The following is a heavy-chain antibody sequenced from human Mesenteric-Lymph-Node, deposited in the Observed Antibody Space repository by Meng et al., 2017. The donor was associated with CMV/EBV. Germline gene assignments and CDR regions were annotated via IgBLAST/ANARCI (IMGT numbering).Heavy chain of an antibody. V-gene: IGHV3-7*03. D-gene: IGHD3-22*01. CDR3: ARVSFDYYDSSGFGY. CDR1: GFLFHTYW. CDR2: IKQDGNEK. Sequence: GESLKISCAASGFLFHTYWMSWVRQAPGKGLEWVANIKQDGNEKYYVDSVKGRFSISRDNAKSSLYLQLNSLRAEDTAIYYCARVSFDYYDSSGFGYWGQGTQVTVSS. J-gene: IGHJ4*02.